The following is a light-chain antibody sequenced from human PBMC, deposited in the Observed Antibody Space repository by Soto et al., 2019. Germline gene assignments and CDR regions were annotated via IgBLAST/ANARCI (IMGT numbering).Light chain of an antibody. J-gene: IGKJ2*01. CDR3: QQYDILPYT. Sequence: DIQMTQSPSSLSASVGDRVTITCQASQGITNYLNWYQQKPGKAPKLLIYGASNLETGVPSRFSGSGSGTDFTFTISSLQPEDTATYYCQQYDILPYTFGQGTKLEIK. CDR1: QGITNY. CDR2: GAS. V-gene: IGKV1-33*01.